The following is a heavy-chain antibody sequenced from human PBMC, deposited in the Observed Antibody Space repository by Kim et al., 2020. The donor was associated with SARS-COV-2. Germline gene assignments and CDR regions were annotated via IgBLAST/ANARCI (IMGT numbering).Heavy chain of an antibody. CDR1: GFTFSSYG. CDR3: AKEDYYGSGSG. D-gene: IGHD3-10*01. V-gene: IGHV3-30*18. CDR2: ISYDGSNK. J-gene: IGHJ4*02. Sequence: GGSLRLSCAASGFTFSSYGMHWVRQAPGKGLECVAVISYDGSNKYYADSVKGRFTISRDNSKNTLYLQMNSLRAEDTAVYYCAKEDYYGSGSGWGQGTLVTVSS.